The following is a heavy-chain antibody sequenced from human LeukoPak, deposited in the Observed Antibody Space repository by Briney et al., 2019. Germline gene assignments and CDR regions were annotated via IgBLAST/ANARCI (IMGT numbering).Heavy chain of an antibody. CDR2: IYYSGST. V-gene: IGHV4-39*07. D-gene: IGHD2-15*01. J-gene: IGHJ5*02. CDR3: ARRGGRVRYCSGGSCFPSANWFDP. CDR1: GDSISSSSSY. Sequence: SETLSLTCSVSGDSISSSSSYWGWIRQPPGKGLEWIGSIYYSGSTYYNPSLKSRVTISVDTSKNQFSLKLSSVTAADTAVYYCARRGGRVRYCSGGSCFPSANWFDPWGQGTLVTVSS.